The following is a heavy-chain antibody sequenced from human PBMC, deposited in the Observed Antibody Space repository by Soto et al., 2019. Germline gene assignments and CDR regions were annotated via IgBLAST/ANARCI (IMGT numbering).Heavy chain of an antibody. D-gene: IGHD2-21*02. V-gene: IGHV4-28*01. CDR2: IYYSGST. J-gene: IGHJ5*02. CDR3: ASVVVTAWGNWFDP. Sequence: QVRLQESGTGLVKPSDTLSLTCAVSGYSISGSNWWAWIRQPPGKGLEWIGYIYYSGSTYYNPSLKSRVTLSVDTSKNQFSLKLSSVTAVDTAVYYFASVVVTAWGNWFDPWGQGTLVTVSS. CDR1: GYSISGSNW.